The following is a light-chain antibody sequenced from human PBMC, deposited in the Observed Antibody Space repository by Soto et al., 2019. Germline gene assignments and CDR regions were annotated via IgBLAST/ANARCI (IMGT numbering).Light chain of an antibody. CDR3: QQYDNWPRT. CDR2: DAS. CDR1: QTIRST. V-gene: IGKV3-15*01. J-gene: IGKJ1*01. Sequence: ETVMTQSPATLSVSPVERATLSCRASQTIRSTLAWFQQKPGQAPRLLIYDASTRANGIPARFRGSGSGTEFTLTISSLQSEDFAVYYCQQYDNWPRTFGQGTKVDIK.